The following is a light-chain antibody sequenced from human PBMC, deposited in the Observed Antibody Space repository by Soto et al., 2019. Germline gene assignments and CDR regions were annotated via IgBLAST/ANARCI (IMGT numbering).Light chain of an antibody. CDR2: WAS. CDR1: QSILYSSNNKNY. J-gene: IGKJ4*01. CDR3: HQYYSPPLT. V-gene: IGKV4-1*01. Sequence: DIVMTQSPDSLAMSLGERATINCKSSQSILYSSNNKNYLAWYQQKPGQPPKLLINWASARESGVPDRFSGSGAGTDFTLTISSLQAEDVAVYYCHQYYSPPLTFGEGTKVEIK.